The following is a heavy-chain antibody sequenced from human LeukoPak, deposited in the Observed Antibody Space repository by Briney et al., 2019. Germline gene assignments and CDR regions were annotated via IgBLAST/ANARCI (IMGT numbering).Heavy chain of an antibody. CDR3: ARGETGTLTNDY. Sequence: ASVKVSCKASGYTFTSYDINWVRQATGQGLEWMGWMNPNSGNTGYAQKFQGRVTMTRNTSISTAYMEVSSLRSEDTAVYYCARGETGTLTNDYWGQGTLVTVSS. V-gene: IGHV1-8*01. D-gene: IGHD1-7*01. CDR1: GYTFTSYD. CDR2: MNPNSGNT. J-gene: IGHJ4*02.